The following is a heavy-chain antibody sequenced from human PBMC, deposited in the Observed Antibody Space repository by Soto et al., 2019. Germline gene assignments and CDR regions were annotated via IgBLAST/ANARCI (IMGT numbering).Heavy chain of an antibody. D-gene: IGHD2-2*01. V-gene: IGHV4-30-2*01. J-gene: IGHJ5*02. CDR2: IYHSGST. CDR3: ARVPDR. Sequence: SETLSLTCTVSGGSISPYSWSWIRQPPGKGLEWIGYIYHSGSTYYNPSLKSRVTISVDRSKNQFSLKLSSVTAADTAVYYCARVPDRWGQGTLVTVSS. CDR1: GGSISPYS.